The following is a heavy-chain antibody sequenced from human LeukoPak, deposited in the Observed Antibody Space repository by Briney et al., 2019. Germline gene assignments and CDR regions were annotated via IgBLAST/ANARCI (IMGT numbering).Heavy chain of an antibody. CDR1: GGSISSGDYY. Sequence: SETLSLTCTVSGGSISSGDYYWSWIRQPPGKGLEWIGYIYYSGSTYYNPSLKSRVTISVDMSKNQFSLKLSSVTAADTAVYYCASRSSSSIDYWGQGTLVTVTS. J-gene: IGHJ4*02. CDR3: ASRSSSSIDY. D-gene: IGHD2-2*01. V-gene: IGHV4-30-4*08. CDR2: IYYSGST.